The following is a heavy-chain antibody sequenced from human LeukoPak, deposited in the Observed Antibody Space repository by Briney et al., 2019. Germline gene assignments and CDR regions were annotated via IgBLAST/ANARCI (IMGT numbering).Heavy chain of an antibody. CDR3: ARDRVKEDGYNYFSRYYYYGMDV. V-gene: IGHV3-21*01. D-gene: IGHD5-24*01. CDR1: GFTFSSYS. CDR2: ISSSSSYI. J-gene: IGHJ6*02. Sequence: GGSLRLSCAASGFTFSSYSMSWVRQAPGKGLEWVSSISSSSSYIYYADSVKGRFTISRDNAKNSLYLQMNSLRAEDTAVYYCARDRVKEDGYNYFSRYYYYGMDVWGQGTTVTVSS.